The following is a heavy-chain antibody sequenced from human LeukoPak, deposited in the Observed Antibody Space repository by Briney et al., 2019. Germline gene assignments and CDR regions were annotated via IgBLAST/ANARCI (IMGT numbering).Heavy chain of an antibody. Sequence: GGSLRLSCAASGFSFSSSGINWVRQAPGKGLECVSSIGSTGTDRYYADSVKGRFTISRDNAKNSLYLQMNSLRAEDTAVYYCATETIGRHYDYWGQGTLLTVSS. V-gene: IGHV3-21*01. J-gene: IGHJ4*02. CDR1: GFSFSSSG. CDR2: IGSTGTDR. D-gene: IGHD1-14*01. CDR3: ATETIGRHYDY.